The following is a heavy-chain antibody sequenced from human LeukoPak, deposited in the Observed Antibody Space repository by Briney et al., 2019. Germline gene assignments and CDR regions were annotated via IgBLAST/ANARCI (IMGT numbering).Heavy chain of an antibody. Sequence: GGSLRLSCAASGFTFSDYYMSWVRQAPGKGLEWVSAISGSGGSTYYADSVKGRFTISRDNSKNTLYLQMNSLRAEDTAVYYCAKVGCSGGSCYSDPDYYYGMDVWGQGTTVTVSS. V-gene: IGHV3-23*01. D-gene: IGHD2-15*01. CDR2: ISGSGGST. CDR1: GFTFSDYY. J-gene: IGHJ6*02. CDR3: AKVGCSGGSCYSDPDYYYGMDV.